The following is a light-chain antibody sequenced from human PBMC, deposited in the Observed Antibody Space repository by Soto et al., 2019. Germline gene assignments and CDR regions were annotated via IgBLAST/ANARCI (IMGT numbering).Light chain of an antibody. V-gene: IGKV3-15*01. CDR1: QSVSSSY. Sequence: EIVLTQSPGTLSLSPGERATLSCGASQSVSSSYLAWYQQKPGLAPRLLIYGASTRATGIPARFSGSGSGTEFTLTISSLQSEDFAVYYCQQYNNWPPGTFGQGTKVDIK. J-gene: IGKJ1*01. CDR2: GAS. CDR3: QQYNNWPPGT.